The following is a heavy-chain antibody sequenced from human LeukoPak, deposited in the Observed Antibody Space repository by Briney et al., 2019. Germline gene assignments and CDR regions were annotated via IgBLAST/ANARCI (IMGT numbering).Heavy chain of an antibody. CDR2: INSDGSSA. J-gene: IGHJ4*02. CDR3: VRDGDGIVEFDF. Sequence: TGGSLRLSCAASGFTYSRYWMHWVRQAPGEGLEWVSRINSDGSSATYADSVRGRFTISRDNAENTVSLQMNSLRAEDTAVYYCVRDGDGIVEFDFWGQGTLVTVSS. CDR1: GFTYSRYW. D-gene: IGHD2-21*01. V-gene: IGHV3-74*01.